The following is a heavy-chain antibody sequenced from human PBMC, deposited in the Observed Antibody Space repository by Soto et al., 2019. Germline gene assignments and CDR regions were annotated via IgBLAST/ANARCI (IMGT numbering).Heavy chain of an antibody. CDR2: VIPIFGTA. V-gene: IGHV1-69*13. J-gene: IGHJ3*02. D-gene: IGHD3-22*01. Sequence: SVKVSCKASGGTFSSYAISWVRQAPGQGLEWMGGVIPIFGTANYAQKFQGTVTITADESTSTAYMELSSLRSEDTAVYYCARRGDYYDSSGYYEDAFDIWGQGTMVTVSS. CDR1: GGTFSSYA. CDR3: ARRGDYYDSSGYYEDAFDI.